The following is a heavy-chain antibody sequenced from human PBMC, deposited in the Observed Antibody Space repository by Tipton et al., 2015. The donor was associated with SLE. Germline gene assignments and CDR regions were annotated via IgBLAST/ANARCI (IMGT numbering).Heavy chain of an antibody. Sequence: TLSLTCTVSGVSFSTDSYFWGWIRQPPGKGLEWIGSVYYTGSIFYNPSLKSRVTISVDTSKKQFSLRLGFMTAADTAVYYCARFYCGGDCYPLDDWGQGILVIVSS. CDR1: GVSFSTDSYF. CDR3: ARFYCGGDCYPLDD. CDR2: VYYTGSI. V-gene: IGHV4-39*07. J-gene: IGHJ4*02. D-gene: IGHD2-21*01.